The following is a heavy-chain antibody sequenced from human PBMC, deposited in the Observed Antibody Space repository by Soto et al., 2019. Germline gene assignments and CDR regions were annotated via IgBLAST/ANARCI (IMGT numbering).Heavy chain of an antibody. CDR3: VKDETSPRPFDS. D-gene: IGHD6-6*01. Sequence: QVQLVESGGGVVQPGRSLRLSCATSGFTFSRHGMHWVRQDPNMGLEWVAVISYDGSNKYYADSVKGRFTISRDNSKNTLYLQMDSPRAEDTAVYYCVKDETSPRPFDSWGQGTLVTVSS. V-gene: IGHV3-30*18. J-gene: IGHJ4*02. CDR1: GFTFSRHG. CDR2: ISYDGSNK.